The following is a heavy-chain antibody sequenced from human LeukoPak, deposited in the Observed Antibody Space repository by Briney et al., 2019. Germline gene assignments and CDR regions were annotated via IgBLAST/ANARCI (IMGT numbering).Heavy chain of an antibody. CDR2: ISGSSKYI. J-gene: IGHJ4*02. Sequence: GGSLRLSCAASGFTFSDYYMSWIRQAPGKGLEWVSYISGSSKYINYADSVKGRFTIPRDNAKNSLYLQMNSLSAEDTAVYYCARGNRPPDYWGQGALVTVSS. V-gene: IGHV3-11*06. CDR3: ARGNRPPDY. CDR1: GFTFSDYY.